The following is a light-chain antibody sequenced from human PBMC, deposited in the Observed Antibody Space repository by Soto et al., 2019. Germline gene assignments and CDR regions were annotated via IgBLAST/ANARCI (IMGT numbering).Light chain of an antibody. J-gene: IGLJ3*02. CDR1: SSDVGGYNY. V-gene: IGLV2-14*03. CDR3: TSFTSSRTWV. Sequence: QSALTQPASVSGSPGQSITISCTGTSSDVGGYNYVSWFQQHPGKAPKLKIYEVSNRPSGVSNRFSGSKSGYTASLTISELQAEDEADYYCTSFTSSRTWVFGGGTKVTVL. CDR2: EVS.